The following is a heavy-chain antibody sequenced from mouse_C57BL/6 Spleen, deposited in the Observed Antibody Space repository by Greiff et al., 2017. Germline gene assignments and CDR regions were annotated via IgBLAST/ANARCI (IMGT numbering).Heavy chain of an antibody. CDR3: ARRLTPYWYFDV. J-gene: IGHJ1*03. D-gene: IGHD3-2*02. CDR1: GYTFTSYW. CDR2: INPSNGGT. Sequence: QVQLKESGTELVKPGASVKLSCKASGYTFTSYWMHWVKQRPGQGLEWIGNINPSNGGTNYNEKFKSKATLTVDKSSSTAYMQLSSLTSDDSAVYYCARRLTPYWYFDVWGTGTTVTVSS. V-gene: IGHV1-53*01.